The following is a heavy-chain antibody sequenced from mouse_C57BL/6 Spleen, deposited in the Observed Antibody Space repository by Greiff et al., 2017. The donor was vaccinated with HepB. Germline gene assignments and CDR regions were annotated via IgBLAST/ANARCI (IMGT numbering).Heavy chain of an antibody. J-gene: IGHJ2*01. CDR3: ARGVYYDYVFDY. CDR1: GYTFTDYY. CDR2: INPNNGGT. V-gene: IGHV1-26*01. Sequence: EVQLQQSGPELVKPGASVKISCKASGYTFTDYYMNWVKQSHGKSLEWIGDINPNNGGTSYNQKFKGKATLTVDKSSSTAYMERRSLTSEDSAVYYCARGVYYDYVFDYWGQGTTLTVSS. D-gene: IGHD2-4*01.